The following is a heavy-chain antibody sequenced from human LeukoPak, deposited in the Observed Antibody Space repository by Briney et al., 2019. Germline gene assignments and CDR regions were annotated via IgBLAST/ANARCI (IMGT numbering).Heavy chain of an antibody. CDR1: GGSIISGSYY. J-gene: IGHJ4*02. CDR3: ARHSPGIAVAGNFDY. D-gene: IGHD6-19*01. Sequence: SETLSLTCTVSGGSIISGSYYWSWIRQPAGKGLEWVGRISTSGNTNYNPSLKSRVTISVDTSKNQFSLKLSSVTAADTAVYYCARHSPGIAVAGNFDYWGQGTLVTVSS. CDR2: ISTSGNT. V-gene: IGHV4-61*02.